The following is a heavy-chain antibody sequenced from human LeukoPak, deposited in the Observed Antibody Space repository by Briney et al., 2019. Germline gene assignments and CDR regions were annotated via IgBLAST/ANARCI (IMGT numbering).Heavy chain of an antibody. CDR1: GGTFSSYA. V-gene: IGHV1-69*01. Sequence: SVKVSCKASGGTFSSYAISWVRQAPGQGLEWMGGIIPIFGTANYAQKFQGRVTITADESTSTAYMELSSLRSEDTAVYYCARGYYDSSGYYFTNWFDPWGQGTLVTVSS. J-gene: IGHJ5*02. CDR2: IIPIFGTA. CDR3: ARGYYDSSGYYFTNWFDP. D-gene: IGHD3-22*01.